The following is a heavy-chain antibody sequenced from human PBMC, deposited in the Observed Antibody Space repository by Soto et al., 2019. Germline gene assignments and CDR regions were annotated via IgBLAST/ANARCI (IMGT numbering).Heavy chain of an antibody. Sequence: QVQLVESGGGVVQPGRSLRLSCVASGFTFSTYGMHWVRQAQGKGLEWVAVMSYDGRNKYSGDSVKGRFTISRDNSKNTLYLQMNSLRAEDTAVYYCAKGDGVLVPYAISYWGQGTLVTVSS. D-gene: IGHD2-2*02. CDR1: GFTFSTYG. CDR3: AKGDGVLVPYAISY. V-gene: IGHV3-30*18. J-gene: IGHJ4*02. CDR2: MSYDGRNK.